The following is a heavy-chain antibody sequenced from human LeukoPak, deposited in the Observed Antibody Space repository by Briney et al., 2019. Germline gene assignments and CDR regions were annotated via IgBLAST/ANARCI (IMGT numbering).Heavy chain of an antibody. Sequence: GGSLRLSCAASGFTFDDYAMHWVRQTPGKGLEWVSGLSWNGDAIGYADSVKGRFTISRDNAKNSLYVQMNSLRDEDMAVYYCAKGRGPTLRDYCMDVWGKGTTVTVSS. CDR2: LSWNGDAI. J-gene: IGHJ6*03. CDR1: GFTFDDYA. D-gene: IGHD5/OR15-5a*01. CDR3: AKGRGPTLRDYCMDV. V-gene: IGHV3-9*03.